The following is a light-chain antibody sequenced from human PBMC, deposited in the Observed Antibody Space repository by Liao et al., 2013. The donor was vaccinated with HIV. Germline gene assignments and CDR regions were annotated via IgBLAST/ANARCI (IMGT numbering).Light chain of an antibody. CDR3: QVWHSYYNIV. J-gene: IGLJ3*02. V-gene: IGLV3-1*01. CDR2: QDT. Sequence: SYKLTQPPSVSVSPGQTASITCSGDKLGDNYVCWYQHKSGQSPVLVIYQDTKRPSGIPERFSGSNSGNTATLSISRVEXGDXADYYCQVWHSYYNIVFGRRDQAGRP. CDR1: KLGDNY.